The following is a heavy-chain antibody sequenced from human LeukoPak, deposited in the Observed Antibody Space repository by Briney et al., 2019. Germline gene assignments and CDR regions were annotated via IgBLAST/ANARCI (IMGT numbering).Heavy chain of an antibody. CDR3: ARFAAGGSYYYYMDV. D-gene: IGHD6-25*01. CDR2: IGTSSTTI. V-gene: IGHV3-48*01. J-gene: IGHJ6*03. CDR1: GFTFNSYT. Sequence: GGCLRLSCAASGFTFNSYTMNWVRQPPGKGLEWVSNIGTSSTTIYYADSVKGRFTISRDNAKNSLYLQMNSLRADDTAVYYCARFAAGGSYYYYMDVWGKGTTVTVSS.